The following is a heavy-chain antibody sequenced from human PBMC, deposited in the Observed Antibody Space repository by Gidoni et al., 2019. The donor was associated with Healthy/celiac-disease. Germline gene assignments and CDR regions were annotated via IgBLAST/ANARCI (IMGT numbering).Heavy chain of an antibody. J-gene: IGHJ3*02. V-gene: IGHV3-30-3*01. D-gene: IGHD5-12*01. Sequence: QVQLVESGGGVVQPGRSLRLSCAAYGFPFSSYAMHWVRQAPGKGLEWVAVISYDGSNKYCADSVKGRFTISRDNSKNTLYLQMNSLRAEDTAVYYCARDGYNLLYAFDIWGQGTMVTVSS. CDR3: ARDGYNLLYAFDI. CDR2: ISYDGSNK. CDR1: GFPFSSYA.